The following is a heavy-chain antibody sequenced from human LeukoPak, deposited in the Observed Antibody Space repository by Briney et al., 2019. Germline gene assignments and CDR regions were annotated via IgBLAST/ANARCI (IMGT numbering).Heavy chain of an antibody. V-gene: IGHV3-11*01. Sequence: GGSLRLSCAASGFTFSDYYMSRIRQAPGKGLEWVSYISSSGSTIYYADSVKGRFTISRDNSKNTLYLQVNSLRDDDTAIYYCAKDGGRLRGSFDCWGQGTLVTVSS. J-gene: IGHJ4*02. CDR1: GFTFSDYY. D-gene: IGHD2-15*01. CDR2: ISSSGSTI. CDR3: AKDGGRLRGSFDC.